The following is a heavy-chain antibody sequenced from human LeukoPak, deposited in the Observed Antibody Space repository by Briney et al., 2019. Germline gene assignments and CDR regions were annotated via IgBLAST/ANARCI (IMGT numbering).Heavy chain of an antibody. CDR2: IKQDGTEK. J-gene: IGHJ4*02. V-gene: IGHV3-7*03. CDR3: ARGVFTLDY. Sequence: GGSLRLSCAASGSTFTTYWMSWVRQAPGKGLEWVASIKQDGTEKYYVDSVKGRFTISRDNAKNSLYLQMNSLRAEDTAVYYCARGVFTLDYWGQGTLVTVSS. CDR1: GSTFTTYW. D-gene: IGHD3-10*01.